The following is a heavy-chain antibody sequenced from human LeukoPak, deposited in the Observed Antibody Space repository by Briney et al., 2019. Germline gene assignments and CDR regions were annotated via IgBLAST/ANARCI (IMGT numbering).Heavy chain of an antibody. CDR1: GGSISSSSYY. CDR2: IYYSGST. D-gene: IGHD3-16*01. CDR3: ARDWGYYYYYMDV. V-gene: IGHV4-39*07. Sequence: SETLSLTCTVSGGSISSSSYYWGWIRQPPGKGLEWIGSIYYSGSTYYNPSLKSRVTISVDTSKNQFSLKLSSVTAADTAVYYCARDWGYYYYYMDVWGKGTRSPSP. J-gene: IGHJ6*03.